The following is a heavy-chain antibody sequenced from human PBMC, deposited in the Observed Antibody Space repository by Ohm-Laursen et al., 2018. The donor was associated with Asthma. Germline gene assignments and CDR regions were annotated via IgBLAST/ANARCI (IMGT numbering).Heavy chain of an antibody. CDR2: ISYDGGNK. CDR1: GFTFGDYG. J-gene: IGHJ4*02. CDR3: AREDYYGSGSCDS. V-gene: IGHV3-30*03. D-gene: IGHD3-10*01. Sequence: SLRLSCAASGFTFGDYGMHWVRQAPGKGLEWVTVISYDGGNKYYADSVEGRFTISRDNSKNTLYLHMNSLRVEDTAVYYCAREDYYGSGSCDSWGQGTLVTVSS.